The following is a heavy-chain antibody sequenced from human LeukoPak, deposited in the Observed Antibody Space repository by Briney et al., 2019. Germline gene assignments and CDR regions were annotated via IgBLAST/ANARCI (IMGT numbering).Heavy chain of an antibody. Sequence: GGSLRLSCAASGFTFSDYYMSWIRQAPGKGLEWVSYISSSGSTIYYADSVKGRFTISRDNAKNSLYLQMNSLRAEDTAVYYCARDGRFLELLPFPVGEPADYWGQGTLVTVSS. V-gene: IGHV3-11*01. CDR2: ISSSGSTI. CDR3: ARDGRFLELLPFPVGEPADY. D-gene: IGHD3-3*01. CDR1: GFTFSDYY. J-gene: IGHJ4*02.